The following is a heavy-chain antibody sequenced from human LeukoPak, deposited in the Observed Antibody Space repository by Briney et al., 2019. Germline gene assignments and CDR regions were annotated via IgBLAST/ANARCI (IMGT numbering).Heavy chain of an antibody. CDR3: ARDRREVYKYGSGTFKFGENFFDS. CDR2: INPNSGGT. CDR1: GYTFISRY. D-gene: IGHD3-10*01. V-gene: IGHV1-2*02. Sequence: ASVKVSCKASGYTFISRYMHWVRQAPGQGLEWMGWINPNSGGTKYAQKFQGRVTMTRDTSITTAYMELSRLRSDDTALYYCARDRREVYKYGSGTFKFGENFFDSWGQGTLVTVSS. J-gene: IGHJ4*02.